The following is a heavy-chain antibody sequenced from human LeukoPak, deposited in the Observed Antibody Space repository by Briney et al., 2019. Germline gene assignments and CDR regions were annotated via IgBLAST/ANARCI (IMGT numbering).Heavy chain of an antibody. Sequence: PGGSLRLSCAASGFTFSSSAMSWVRQVPGKGLEWVSGISASGGSTYYADSVRGRFTISRDNSKNTLYVQMNSLRDEDTAVYYCAKDPIFSGSYGVFDYWGLGTLVTVSS. D-gene: IGHD1-26*01. V-gene: IGHV3-23*01. CDR2: ISASGGST. CDR3: AKDPIFSGSYGVFDY. CDR1: GFTFSSSA. J-gene: IGHJ4*02.